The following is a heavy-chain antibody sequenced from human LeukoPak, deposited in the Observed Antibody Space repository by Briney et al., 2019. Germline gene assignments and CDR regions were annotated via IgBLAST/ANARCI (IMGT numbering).Heavy chain of an antibody. CDR1: GGSFSDYY. Sequence: SETLSLTCAVYGGSFSDYYWNWTRQPPGKGLEWIGEINHSGSTNYNPSLKSRVTISVDTSKSQFSLKLSSVIAADTAVYYCARSTHCSSTSCPRGPFDYWGQGTLVTVSS. CDR2: INHSGST. V-gene: IGHV4-34*01. CDR3: ARSTHCSSTSCPRGPFDY. J-gene: IGHJ4*02. D-gene: IGHD2-2*01.